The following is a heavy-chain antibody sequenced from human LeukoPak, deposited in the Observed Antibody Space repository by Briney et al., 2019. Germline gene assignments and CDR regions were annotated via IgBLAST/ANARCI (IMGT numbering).Heavy chain of an antibody. Sequence: ASVKVSCKASGYTFTSYAMNWVRQAPGQGLEWMGWINPNSGGTNYAQKFQGRVTMTRDTSISTAYMELSRLRSDDTAVYYCARAQGFLEWLPKGGVDYWGQGTLVTVSS. D-gene: IGHD3-3*01. CDR2: INPNSGGT. CDR3: ARAQGFLEWLPKGGVDY. CDR1: GYTFTSYA. J-gene: IGHJ4*02. V-gene: IGHV1-2*02.